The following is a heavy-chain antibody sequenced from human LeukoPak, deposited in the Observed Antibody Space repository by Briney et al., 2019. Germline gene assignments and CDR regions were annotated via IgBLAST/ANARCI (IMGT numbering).Heavy chain of an antibody. CDR1: GFTSSNAW. J-gene: IGHJ4*02. Sequence: PGGSLRLSCAASGFTSSNAWMSWVRQGPGKGLEWVGRIKSKTDGGTTDYAAPVKGKFTISRDDSKNTLYLQMNSLKTEDTAVYYCTSTYYYDSSGYSGPYYLDYWGQGTLVTVSS. D-gene: IGHD3-22*01. V-gene: IGHV3-15*01. CDR3: TSTYYYDSSGYSGPYYLDY. CDR2: IKSKTDGGTT.